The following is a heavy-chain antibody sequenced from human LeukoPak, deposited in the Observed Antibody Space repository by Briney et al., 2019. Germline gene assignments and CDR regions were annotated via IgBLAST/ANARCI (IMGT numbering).Heavy chain of an antibody. D-gene: IGHD6-19*01. CDR1: GFTFSDYN. V-gene: IGHV3-11*01. Sequence: PGGSLRLSCAASGFTFSDYNMGWMRQAPGKGLEWVSYTRNSDNNMFYADSVKGRFTISRDNDKYSVYLQMNSLRAEDTAVYYCARRIAGDGSHAFDIWGQGTMVTVSS. CDR3: ARRIAGDGSHAFDI. J-gene: IGHJ3*02. CDR2: TRNSDNNM.